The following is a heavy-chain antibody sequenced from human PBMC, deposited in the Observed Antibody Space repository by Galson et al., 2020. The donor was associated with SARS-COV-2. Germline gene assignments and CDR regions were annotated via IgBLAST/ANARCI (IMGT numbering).Heavy chain of an antibody. J-gene: IGHJ2*01. CDR1: GFTFDDYA. CDR2: ISWNSGSI. V-gene: IGHV3-9*01. Sequence: LSLTCAASGFTFDDYAMHWVRQAPGKGLEWVSGISWNSGSIGYADSVKGRFTISRDNAKNSLYLQMNSLRAEDTALYYCAKDIAAAGIIWYFDLWGRGTLVTVSS. D-gene: IGHD6-13*01. CDR3: AKDIAAAGIIWYFDL.